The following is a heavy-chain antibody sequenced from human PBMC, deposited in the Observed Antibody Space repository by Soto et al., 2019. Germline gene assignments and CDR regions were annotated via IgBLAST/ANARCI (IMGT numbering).Heavy chain of an antibody. Sequence: GGSLRLSCAASGFSFSTYPMTWVRQAPGKRLEGVSSISGSGGDTYYIDSVKGRFTISRDNPKNTVYLQMNSLRAEDTAVYYCAKILSTVTTYYYGMDVWGQGTTATVSS. CDR3: AKILSTVTTYYYGMDV. J-gene: IGHJ6*02. D-gene: IGHD4-17*01. CDR2: ISGSGGDT. CDR1: GFSFSTYP. V-gene: IGHV3-23*01.